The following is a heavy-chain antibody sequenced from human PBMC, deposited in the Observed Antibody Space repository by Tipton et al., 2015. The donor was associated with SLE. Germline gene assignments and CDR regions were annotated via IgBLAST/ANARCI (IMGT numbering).Heavy chain of an antibody. CDR1: GGSISSYY. J-gene: IGHJ3*02. Sequence: TLSLTCTVSGGSISSYYWSWIRQPPGKGLEWIGEINHSGSTNYNPSLKSRVTISVDTSKNQFSLKLSSVTAADTAVYYCARGLGVVVAVAFDIWGLGTMVTVSS. CDR3: ARGLGVVVAVAFDI. CDR2: INHSGST. V-gene: IGHV4-34*01. D-gene: IGHD2-15*01.